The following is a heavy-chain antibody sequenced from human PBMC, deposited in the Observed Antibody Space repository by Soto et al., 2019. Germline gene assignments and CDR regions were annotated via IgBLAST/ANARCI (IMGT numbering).Heavy chain of an antibody. V-gene: IGHV3-33*01. CDR1: GFTFSSYG. Sequence: PGGSLRLSCASSGFTFSSYGMHWVRQAPGKGLEWVAVIWYDGSNKYYADPVKGRFIISRDNSKNTLYLQMNSLRAEDTAVYYCARDSLLAVAGTPLGYWGQGTLVTVSS. CDR3: ARDSLLAVAGTPLGY. J-gene: IGHJ4*02. D-gene: IGHD6-19*01. CDR2: IWYDGSNK.